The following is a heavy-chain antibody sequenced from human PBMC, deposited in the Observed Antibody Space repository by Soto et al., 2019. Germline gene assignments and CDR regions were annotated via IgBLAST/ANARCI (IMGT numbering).Heavy chain of an antibody. CDR1: GFTFSSYA. CDR2: ISYDGSNK. J-gene: IGHJ4*02. D-gene: IGHD1-26*01. CDR3: ARASSGSYFDY. Sequence: VGSLRLSCAAAGFTFSSYAMHWVRQAPGKGLEWVAVISYDGSNKYYADSVKGRFTISRDNSKNTLYLQMNSLRAEDTAVYYCARASSGSYFDYWGQGTLVTVSS. V-gene: IGHV3-30-3*01.